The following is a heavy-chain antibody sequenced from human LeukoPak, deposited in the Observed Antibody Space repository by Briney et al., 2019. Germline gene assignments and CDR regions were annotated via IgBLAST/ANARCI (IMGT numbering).Heavy chain of an antibody. CDR2: IKQDETEK. Sequence: QTGGSLRLSCATSGFNFRSYWMSWVRQAPGKGLEWGANIKQDETEKYYVDSVTGRFTISRDNSKNTLYLQMNSMRAEDTDVYYCAKDPPFSGSSDYVWGSYRYHGGYFDYWGQGTLVTVSS. J-gene: IGHJ4*02. CDR1: GFNFRSYW. CDR3: AKDPPFSGSSDYVWGSYRYHGGYFDY. V-gene: IGHV3-7*03. D-gene: IGHD3-16*02.